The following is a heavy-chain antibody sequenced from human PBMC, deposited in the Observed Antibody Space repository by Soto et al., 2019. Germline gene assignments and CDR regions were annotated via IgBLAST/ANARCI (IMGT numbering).Heavy chain of an antibody. Sequence: SETLSLTCAVYGGSFSGYYWSWIRQPPGKGLEWIGEINHSGSTNYNPSLKSRVTISVDTSKNQFSLKLSSVTAADTAVYYCARGSSVGATASNDYWGQGTLVTVSS. J-gene: IGHJ4*02. CDR3: ARGSSVGATASNDY. D-gene: IGHD1-26*01. CDR1: GGSFSGYY. V-gene: IGHV4-34*01. CDR2: INHSGST.